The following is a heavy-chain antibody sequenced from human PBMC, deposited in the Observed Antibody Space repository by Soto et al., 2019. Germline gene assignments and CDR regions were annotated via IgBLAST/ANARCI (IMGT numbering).Heavy chain of an antibody. Sequence: QVQLVESGGGVVQPGRSLRLSCAASGFTFSSYGMHWVRQAPGKGLEWVAVISYDGSNKYDADSVKGRFTISRDNSKNALYLQMNSLRAEDTAVYYCAKDGVDYYGSGSYLRGSFDYWGQGTLVTVSS. CDR2: ISYDGSNK. CDR3: AKDGVDYYGSGSYLRGSFDY. V-gene: IGHV3-30*18. J-gene: IGHJ4*02. CDR1: GFTFSSYG. D-gene: IGHD3-10*01.